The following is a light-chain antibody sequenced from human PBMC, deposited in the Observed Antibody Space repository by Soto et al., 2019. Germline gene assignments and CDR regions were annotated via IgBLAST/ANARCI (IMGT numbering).Light chain of an antibody. Sequence: IQLTQAPSFLSASAGDRVTITCRASQGISSYLAWYQQKPGRAPKLLIYAASTLQSGVPSRFSGSGSGTEFTLTIRSLQSEDVATNYCQQHNSCPITFGQGTRLEIK. CDR2: AAS. CDR3: QQHNSCPIT. V-gene: IGKV1-9*01. CDR1: QGISSY. J-gene: IGKJ5*01.